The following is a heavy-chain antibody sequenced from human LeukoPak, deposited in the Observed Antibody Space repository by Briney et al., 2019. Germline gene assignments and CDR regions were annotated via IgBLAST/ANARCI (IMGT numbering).Heavy chain of an antibody. V-gene: IGHV3-30*02. D-gene: IGHD1-7*01. CDR1: GFTFNIYG. CDR2: IWFEGSNK. CDR3: ASRGITGTTSYNYFDP. Sequence: GGSLRLSCAASGFTFNIYGMHWVRQAPGKGLEWVAFIWFEGSNKYYADSVKGRFTISRDNSKNTLYLQMNSLRAEDTAVYYCASRGITGTTSYNYFDPWGQGTLVTVSS. J-gene: IGHJ5*02.